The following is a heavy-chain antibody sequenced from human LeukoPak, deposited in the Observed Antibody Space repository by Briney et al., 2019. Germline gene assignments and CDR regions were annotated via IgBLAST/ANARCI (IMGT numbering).Heavy chain of an antibody. D-gene: IGHD3-10*01. CDR3: ARGIDVLLWFGELSWGYYFDY. Sequence: NPSETLSLTCTVSGDSIRRGDSYWGWFRQSPRKGLEWLGSVYYIGSPYYNPSLKSRVTISVDKSKNQFSLKLSSVTAADTAVYYCARGIDVLLWFGELSWGYYFDYWGQGTLVTVSS. V-gene: IGHV4-39*07. CDR2: VYYIGSP. CDR1: GDSIRRGDSY. J-gene: IGHJ4*02.